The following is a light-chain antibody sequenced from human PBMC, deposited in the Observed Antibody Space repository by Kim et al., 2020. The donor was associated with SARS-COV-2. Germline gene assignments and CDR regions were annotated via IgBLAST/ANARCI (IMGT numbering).Light chain of an antibody. CDR1: QSSSTN. Sequence: EIVMTQSPATLSMSPGDRATLSCRASQSSSTNLAWYQQKPGQAPRLLISDSSTRATGIPARFSGSGSGTEFTLTINSLQSEDFALYYCQQYNDWPWTFGPGTKVDIK. CDR3: QQYNDWPWT. CDR2: DSS. V-gene: IGKV3-15*01. J-gene: IGKJ1*01.